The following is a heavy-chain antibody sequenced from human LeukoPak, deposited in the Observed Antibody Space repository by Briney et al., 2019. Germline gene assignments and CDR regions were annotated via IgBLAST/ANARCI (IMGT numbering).Heavy chain of an antibody. V-gene: IGHV4-31*03. CDR1: GGSISSGGYY. CDR2: IYYSGST. CDR3: ARALYGSGSYYNEPHFDY. D-gene: IGHD3-10*01. J-gene: IGHJ4*02. Sequence: PSQTLSLTCTVSGGSISSGGYYWSWIRQHPGKGPEWIGYIYYSGSTYYNPSLKSRVTISVDTSKNQFSLKLSSVTAADTAVYYCARALYGSGSYYNEPHFDYWGQGTLVTVSS.